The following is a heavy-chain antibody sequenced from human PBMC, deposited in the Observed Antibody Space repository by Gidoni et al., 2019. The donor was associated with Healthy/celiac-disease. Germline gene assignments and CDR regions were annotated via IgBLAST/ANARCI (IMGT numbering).Heavy chain of an antibody. CDR3: ASFPFYCSGGSCYEYYFDY. CDR2: ISSSSSYI. V-gene: IGHV3-21*01. CDR1: GFTFSSYR. J-gene: IGHJ4*02. Sequence: EVQLVESGGGLVKPGGSLRLSCAASGFTFSSYRLNWFRQAPGTGLEWVSSISSSSSYIYYADSVKGRFTISRDNAKNSLYLQMNSLRAEDTAVYYCASFPFYCSGGSCYEYYFDYWGQGTLVTVSS. D-gene: IGHD2-15*01.